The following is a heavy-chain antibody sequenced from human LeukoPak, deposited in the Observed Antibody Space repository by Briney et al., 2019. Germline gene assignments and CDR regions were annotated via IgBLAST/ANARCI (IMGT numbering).Heavy chain of an antibody. CDR2: ISYIGST. J-gene: IGHJ5*02. D-gene: IGHD2/OR15-2a*01. CDR3: ARDVLRMEGWFDP. CDR1: GGSISNYY. Sequence: SETPSLTCTVSGGSISNYYWSWIRQPPGKGLEWIGYISYIGSTNYNPSLKSRVTISVDTSKNQFSLKLSSVTAADTAVYYCARDVLRMEGWFDPWGQGTLVTVSS. V-gene: IGHV4-59*12.